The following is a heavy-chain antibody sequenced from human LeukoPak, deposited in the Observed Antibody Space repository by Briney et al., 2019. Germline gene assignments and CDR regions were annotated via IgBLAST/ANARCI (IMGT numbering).Heavy chain of an antibody. V-gene: IGHV3-7*01. CDR2: IKQDGSEK. CDR1: GFTFSSYW. Sequence: GGSLRLSCAASGFTFSSYWMSWVRQAPGKGLEWVANIKQDGSEKYYVDSVKGRFTISRDNAKNSLCLQMNSLRAEDTAAYYCAVERDGYSSEGLRFDYWGQGTLVTVSS. D-gene: IGHD5-24*01. J-gene: IGHJ4*02. CDR3: AVERDGYSSEGLRFDY.